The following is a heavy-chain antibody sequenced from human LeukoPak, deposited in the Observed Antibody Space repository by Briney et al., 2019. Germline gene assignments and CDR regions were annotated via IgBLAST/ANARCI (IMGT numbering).Heavy chain of an antibody. Sequence: GGSLRLSCAASGFTFSSYSMSWVRHAPGKGLEWVSSISSSSSYIYYADSVKGRFTISRYNAKTSLYLQMNSLRAEDTAVYYCARVPPLGYCSGGSCLLYYYYYMDVWGKGTTVTVSS. CDR1: GFTFSSYS. V-gene: IGHV3-21*01. J-gene: IGHJ6*03. CDR2: ISSSSSYI. D-gene: IGHD2-15*01. CDR3: ARVPPLGYCSGGSCLLYYYYYMDV.